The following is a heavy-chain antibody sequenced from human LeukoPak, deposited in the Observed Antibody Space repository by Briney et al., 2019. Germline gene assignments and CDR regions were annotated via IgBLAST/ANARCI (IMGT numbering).Heavy chain of an antibody. CDR3: ARDSRGSSWFFDY. CDR2: ISSSGRTF. J-gene: IGHJ4*02. Sequence: GGSLRLSCAASGFTFSSYEMNWVRQAPGKGVQGVSYISSSGRTFYYADSVKGRFTISRDNGKNSLYLQMNSLRVEDTAVYYCARDSRGSSWFFDYWGQGALVTVSS. CDR1: GFTFSSYE. V-gene: IGHV3-48*03. D-gene: IGHD6-13*01.